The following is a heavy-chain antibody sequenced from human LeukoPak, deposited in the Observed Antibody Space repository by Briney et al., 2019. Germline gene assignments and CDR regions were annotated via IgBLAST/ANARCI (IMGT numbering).Heavy chain of an antibody. CDR2: IYPRDSDT. D-gene: IGHD3-16*01. V-gene: IGHV5-51*01. CDR1: GYTFTHQW. J-gene: IGHJ4*02. Sequence: GESLRISCKASGYTFTHQWIGWVRQMSGSGLEWMGIIYPRDSDTIYSPSFQGHVTISADTSINTAYLEWSSLEASDTAIYYCARHSDLIGAIWRQGTLVTVSS. CDR3: ARHSDLIGAI.